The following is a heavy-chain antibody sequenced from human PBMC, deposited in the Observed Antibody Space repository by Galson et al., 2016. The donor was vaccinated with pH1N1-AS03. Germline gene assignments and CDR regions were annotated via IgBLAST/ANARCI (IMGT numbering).Heavy chain of an antibody. V-gene: IGHV1-18*01. D-gene: IGHD1-1*01. Sequence: SVKVSCKASGVSFSTFSNYAFSWVRLAPGQGLEWLGWISAYSGDTHYAQNFQGRVFMTTDTSTSTAYLALRSLGSDDTAVYFCARARHPTGTLDDWGQGNPVIVSS. CDR2: ISAYSGDT. CDR3: ARARHPTGTLDD. J-gene: IGHJ4*02. CDR1: GVSFSTFSNYA.